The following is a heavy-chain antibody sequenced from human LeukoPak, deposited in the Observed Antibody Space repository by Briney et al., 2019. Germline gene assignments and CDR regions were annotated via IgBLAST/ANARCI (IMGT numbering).Heavy chain of an antibody. CDR1: GFTFSSYA. CDR2: ISGSGGST. D-gene: IGHD6-13*01. V-gene: IGHV3-23*01. J-gene: IGHJ4*02. Sequence: GGSLRLSCAASGFTFSSYAMSWVRQAPGKGLEWVSGISGSGGSTYYADSVKGRFTISRDNSQNTLYVQMNSLRAEDTAVYYCAKGHRATAGNYFDYWGQGTLVTDSS. CDR3: AKGHRATAGNYFDY.